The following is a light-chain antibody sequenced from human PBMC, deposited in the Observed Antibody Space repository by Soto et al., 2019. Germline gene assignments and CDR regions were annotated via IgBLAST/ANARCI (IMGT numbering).Light chain of an antibody. CDR3: QQYNNWPRT. Sequence: EIVMTQSPATLSVSPGERATLSCRASQSVSINLAWYQQKHGQAPRVLIYGASTRATGIPARFSGSGSGTEFTLTISSLQSEDFAVYFCQQYNNWPRTFGQGTKVDIK. J-gene: IGKJ1*01. CDR2: GAS. CDR1: QSVSIN. V-gene: IGKV3-15*01.